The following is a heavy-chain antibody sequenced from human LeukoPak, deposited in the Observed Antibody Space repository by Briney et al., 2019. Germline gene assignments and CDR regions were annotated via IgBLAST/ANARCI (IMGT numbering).Heavy chain of an antibody. CDR2: INGRGDIT. J-gene: IGHJ4*02. CDR1: GFTFSSNA. CDR3: AKCAWFGDAPGGDY. D-gene: IGHD3-10*01. V-gene: IGHV3-23*01. Sequence: GGSLRLSCAASGFTFSSNAMSWVRQAPGKGLEWVSAINGRGDITHHADSVKGRFTISRGNSKNTLYLQMNSLGADDTAVYYCAKCAWFGDAPGGDYWGQGILVTVSS.